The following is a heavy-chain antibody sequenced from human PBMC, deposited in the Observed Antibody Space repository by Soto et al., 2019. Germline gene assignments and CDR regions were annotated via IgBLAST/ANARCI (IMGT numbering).Heavy chain of an antibody. V-gene: IGHV3-30*03. J-gene: IGHJ4*02. CDR1: GFAFITYG. CDR2: ISYDGSNT. D-gene: IGHD3-10*01. Sequence: GGSLRLSCAGSGFAFITYGMHLFGHSPGEGLEWVAVISYDGSNTYYADSVKGRCTISRDISANTLYLQMNSLRADDTAVYYCARDLSFAYYGHYWGQGTLVTVS. CDR3: ARDLSFAYYGHY.